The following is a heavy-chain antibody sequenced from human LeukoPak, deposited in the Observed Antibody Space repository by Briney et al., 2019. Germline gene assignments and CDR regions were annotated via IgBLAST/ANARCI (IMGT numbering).Heavy chain of an antibody. CDR3: ATHGGYSGYGADYLDY. V-gene: IGHV4-59*01. J-gene: IGHJ4*02. D-gene: IGHD5-12*01. CDR1: GGSNSAYY. CDR2: IYYSGST. Sequence: SETLSLTCTVSGGSNSAYYWSWIRQPPGKGLEWIGYIYYSGSTNYNPSLKSRVTISVDTSKNQFSLKLTSVTAADTAVYYCATHGGYSGYGADYLDYWGQGALVTVSS.